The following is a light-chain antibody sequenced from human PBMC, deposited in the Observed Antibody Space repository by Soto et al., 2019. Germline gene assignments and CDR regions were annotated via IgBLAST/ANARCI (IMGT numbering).Light chain of an antibody. CDR3: QQRSNWPPAWT. J-gene: IGKJ1*01. Sequence: EIVMTQSPATLSVSPGERDPLSCRARQSVSSYLAWYPQKPGQAPRLLIYDASNRATGIPARFSGSGSGTDFTLTISSLEPEDFAVYYCQQRSNWPPAWTFGQGTKVDIK. V-gene: IGKV3-11*01. CDR2: DAS. CDR1: QSVSSY.